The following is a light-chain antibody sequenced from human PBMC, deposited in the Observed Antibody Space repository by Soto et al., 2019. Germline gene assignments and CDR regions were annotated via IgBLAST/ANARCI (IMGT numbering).Light chain of an antibody. CDR1: QSVTSSY. CDR2: GAS. Sequence: EIVLTQSPGTLSLSPGERATLSCRASQSVTSSYLAWYQQKPGQAPRLLIYGASSRATGIPDRFSGSGSGTDFTLTISRLEPEDFAVCYCQQYGSSPPLSFGGGTKVDI. CDR3: QQYGSSPPLS. J-gene: IGKJ4*01. V-gene: IGKV3-20*01.